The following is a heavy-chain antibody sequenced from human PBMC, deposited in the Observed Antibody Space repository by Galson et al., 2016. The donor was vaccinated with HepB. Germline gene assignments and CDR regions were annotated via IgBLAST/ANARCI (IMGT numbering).Heavy chain of an antibody. V-gene: IGHV3-48*02. CDR3: ARAGHSSGWYPFNFWWFDP. Sequence: SLSLSCAASGFTFSSYSMNWVRQAPGKGLEWVSYISSSSTIYYADSVKGRFTISRDNAKNSLYLQMNSLRDEDTAVYYCARAGHSSGWYPFNFWWFDPRGQGTLVTVSS. CDR1: GFTFSSYS. D-gene: IGHD6-19*01. J-gene: IGHJ5*02. CDR2: ISSSSTI.